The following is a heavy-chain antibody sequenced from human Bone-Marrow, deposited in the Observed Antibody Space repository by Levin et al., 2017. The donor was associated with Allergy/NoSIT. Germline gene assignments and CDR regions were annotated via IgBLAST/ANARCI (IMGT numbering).Heavy chain of an antibody. CDR2: ISYDGSTK. D-gene: IGHD5-18*01. CDR1: GFTFRSFG. V-gene: IGHV3-30*18. Sequence: QAGGSLRLSCAASGFTFRSFGMHWIRQAPGKGLEWVSVISYDGSTKHYADSVRGRFTISRDNSKNTVYLQMNNLRGEDSAMYYCAKVSGYRNSTSGDYWGQGTLVTVSS. CDR3: AKVSGYRNSTSGDY. J-gene: IGHJ4*02.